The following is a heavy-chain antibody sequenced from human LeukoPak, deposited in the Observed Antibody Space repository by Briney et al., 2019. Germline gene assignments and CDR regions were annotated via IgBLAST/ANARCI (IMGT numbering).Heavy chain of an antibody. J-gene: IGHJ4*02. CDR2: IRSEASGGTT. V-gene: IGHV3-49*04. CDR3: ARGDSNTY. D-gene: IGHD2/OR15-2a*01. CDR1: GFSLDDSG. Sequence: GGSLRLSCTASGFSLDDSGKSWVRQVPGKGLEWVGFIRSEASGGTTEYAASVKGRFTISKDDSKTIAYLQMSSLKTEDTAVYYCARGDSNTYWGQGALVTVSS.